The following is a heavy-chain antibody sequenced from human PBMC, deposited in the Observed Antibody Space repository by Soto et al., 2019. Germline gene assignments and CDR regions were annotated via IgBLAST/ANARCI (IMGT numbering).Heavy chain of an antibody. V-gene: IGHV3-30*18. CDR3: AKDRGPRRQWLIGPFDY. Sequence: ESGGGVVQPGRSLRVSCAASGFTFSIYAMHWVRQAPGTGLEWVAVISYDGTKTYYADSVKGRFTISRDNSKNTVYLQMNSLRDEDTAVYYCAKDRGPRRQWLIGPFDYWGQGTLVTVSP. D-gene: IGHD6-19*01. CDR2: ISYDGTKT. CDR1: GFTFSIYA. J-gene: IGHJ4*02.